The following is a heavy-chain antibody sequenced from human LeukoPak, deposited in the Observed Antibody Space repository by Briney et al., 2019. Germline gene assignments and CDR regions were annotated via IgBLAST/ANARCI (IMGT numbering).Heavy chain of an antibody. J-gene: IGHJ3*02. CDR1: GFTVSSNY. V-gene: IGHV3-23*01. Sequence: GGSLRLSCAASGFTVSSNYMSWVRQAPGKGLEWVSAISGSGGSTYYADSVKGRFTISRDNSKNTLYLQMNSLRAEDTAVYYCARVVVAEPGGDAFDIWGQGTMVTVSS. CDR3: ARVVVAEPGGDAFDI. CDR2: ISGSGGST. D-gene: IGHD2-15*01.